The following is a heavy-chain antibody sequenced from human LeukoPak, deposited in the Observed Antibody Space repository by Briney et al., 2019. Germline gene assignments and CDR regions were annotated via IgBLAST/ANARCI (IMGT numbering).Heavy chain of an antibody. J-gene: IGHJ4*02. D-gene: IGHD4/OR15-4a*01. CDR2: ISWNSGSI. CDR3: AKLEGPTYGGFDY. CDR1: GFTFDDYA. V-gene: IGHV3-9*01. Sequence: GGSLRLSCAASGFTFDDYAMHWVRQAPGKGLEWVSGISWNSGSIGYADSVKGRFTISRDNAKNSLYLQMNSLRAEDTALYYCAKLEGPTYGGFDYWGQGTLVTASS.